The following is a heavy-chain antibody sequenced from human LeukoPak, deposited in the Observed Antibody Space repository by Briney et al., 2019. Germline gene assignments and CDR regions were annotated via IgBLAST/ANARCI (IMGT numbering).Heavy chain of an antibody. CDR2: IGTAGDT. D-gene: IGHD4-17*01. CDR1: GFTFSSYD. J-gene: IGHJ5*02. CDR3: ARGFYGDLGGNWFDP. Sequence: GGSLRLSCAASGFTFSSYDMHRVRQATGKGLEWVSAIGTAGDTYYPGSVKGRFTISRENAKNSLYLQVNSLRAGDTAVYYCARGFYGDLGGNWFDPWGQGTLVTVSS. V-gene: IGHV3-13*01.